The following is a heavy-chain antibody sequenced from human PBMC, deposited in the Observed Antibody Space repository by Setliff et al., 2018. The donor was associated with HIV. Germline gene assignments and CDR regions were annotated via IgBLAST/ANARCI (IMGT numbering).Heavy chain of an antibody. D-gene: IGHD2-8*02. J-gene: IGHJ4*02. CDR3: TVYNTGSSKDHY. CDR1: NDSINYQY. Sequence: PSETLSLTCTVSNDSINYQYWAWIRQPPGKGLEWIGSIYYSGNTNYNPSLKSRVTISIDTSKSQFSLKLNSVTAADTAVYYCTVYNTGSSKDHYWGQGTPVTVSS. V-gene: IGHV4-59*03. CDR2: IYYSGNT.